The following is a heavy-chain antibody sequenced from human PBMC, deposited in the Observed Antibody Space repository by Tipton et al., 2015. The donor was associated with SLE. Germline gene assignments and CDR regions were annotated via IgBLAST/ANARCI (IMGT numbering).Heavy chain of an antibody. J-gene: IGHJ4*02. V-gene: IGHV3-43*01. D-gene: IGHD5-12*01. CDR1: GFTFEDFT. Sequence: SLRLSCAASGFTFEDFTIHWVRQAPGKGLEWVSLISWYAGRTDYAASVKGRFTISSDNSNNSVYLQMKSLRTEDTALYYCAKDKSTGYDYGVFDNWGQGTLVTVSS. CDR3: AKDKSTGYDYGVFDN. CDR2: ISWYAGRT.